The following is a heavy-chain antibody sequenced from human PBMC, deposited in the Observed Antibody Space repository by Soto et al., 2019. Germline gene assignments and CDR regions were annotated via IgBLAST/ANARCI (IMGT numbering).Heavy chain of an antibody. J-gene: IGHJ4*02. V-gene: IGHV1-46*01. D-gene: IGHD3-22*01. CDR1: GYTFTSYY. CDR3: AREGLNYYDSSGCVDY. CDR2: INPSGGST. Sequence: ASVKVSGKASGYTFTSYYMHWVRQAPGQGLEWMGIINPSGGSTSYAQKFQGRVTMTRDTSTSTVYMELSSLRSEDTAVYYCAREGLNYYDSSGCVDYWGQGTLVSVPQ.